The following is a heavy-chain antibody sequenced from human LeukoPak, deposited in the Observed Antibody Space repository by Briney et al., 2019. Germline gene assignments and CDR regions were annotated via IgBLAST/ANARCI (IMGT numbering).Heavy chain of an antibody. D-gene: IGHD3-16*01. CDR1: GFTFSSYE. CDR3: ARVRGQISYYFDY. CDR2: ISSSGSTI. Sequence: VEPGGSLRLSCAASGFTFSSYEMNWVRQAPGKGLEWVSYISSSGSTIYYADSVKGRFTISRDNAKNSLYLQMNSLRAEDTAVYYCARVRGQISYYFDYWGQGTLVTVSS. V-gene: IGHV3-48*03. J-gene: IGHJ4*02.